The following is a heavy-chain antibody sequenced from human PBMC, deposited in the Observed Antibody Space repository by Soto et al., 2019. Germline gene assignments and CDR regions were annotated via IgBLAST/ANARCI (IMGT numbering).Heavy chain of an antibody. CDR1: GGTIGSYT. CDR2: IIPVLATA. V-gene: IGHV1-69*08. Sequence: SVKVSCKASGGTIGSYTFSWVRQAPGQGLEWMGRIIPVLATANYAQKFQGRVTIVADKFTSTVYMELTILTSEDTAVYYCARGGGFGEFHFDYWGQGTPVTVSS. J-gene: IGHJ4*02. CDR3: ARGGGFGEFHFDY. D-gene: IGHD3-10*01.